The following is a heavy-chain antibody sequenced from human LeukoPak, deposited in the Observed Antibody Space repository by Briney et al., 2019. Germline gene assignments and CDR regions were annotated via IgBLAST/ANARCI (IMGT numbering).Heavy chain of an antibody. V-gene: IGHV3-23*01. CDR2: ISDDGAT. CDR1: GVTFSNYA. J-gene: IGHJ1*01. Sequence: GGSLRLSCAASGVTFSNYAMSWVRQAPGRGPEWVSGISDDGATFYADSVKGRFTISRDNSKNTLYLQMNNLRAEDTAVYYCAKEKAAIGIPFFQHWGQGTLVTVSS. CDR3: AKEKAAIGIPFFQH. D-gene: IGHD6-13*01.